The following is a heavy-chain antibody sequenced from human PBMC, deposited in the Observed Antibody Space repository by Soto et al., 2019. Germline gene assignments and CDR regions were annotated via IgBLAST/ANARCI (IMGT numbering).Heavy chain of an antibody. V-gene: IGHV2-5*02. J-gene: IGHJ4*02. CDR2: IYWDDDK. CDR1: GFSFSTSSVG. D-gene: IGHD2-21*02. CDR3: VKVYWVATGIRYYFDY. Sequence: QITLKESGPTLVKPTQTLTLTCTFSGFSFSTSSVGVGWIRQPPGKALEWLALIYWDDDKRYNPPLRNRLTITKDTSRNTLVVTTTDKDPVDTGTYYVVKVYWVATGIRYYFDYWGQGTLVTVSS.